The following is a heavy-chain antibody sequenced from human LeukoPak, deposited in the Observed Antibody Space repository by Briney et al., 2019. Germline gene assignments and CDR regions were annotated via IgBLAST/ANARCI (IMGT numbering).Heavy chain of an antibody. D-gene: IGHD4-11*01. V-gene: IGHV3-15*01. CDR2: IKSKTDGGTT. CDR1: GFTFSNAW. J-gene: IGHJ3*02. CDR3: TTDAYISSLGDAFDI. Sequence: GGSLRLSCAASGFTFSNAWMSWVRQAPGKGLEWVGRIKSKTDGGTTDYAAPVKGRFTISRDDSKNTLYLQMNSLKTEDTAVYYCTTDAYISSLGDAFDIWGQGTMVTVSS.